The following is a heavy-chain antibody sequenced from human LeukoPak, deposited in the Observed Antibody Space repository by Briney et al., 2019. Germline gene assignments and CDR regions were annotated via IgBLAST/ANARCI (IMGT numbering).Heavy chain of an antibody. Sequence: ASVKVSCKASGGTFSSYAISWVRQAPGQGLEWMGGIIPIFGTANYAQKFQGRVTITADESTSAAYMELSSLRSEDMAVYYCARGGITMVRGVPEFDAFDIWGQGTMVTVSS. J-gene: IGHJ3*02. V-gene: IGHV1-69*13. D-gene: IGHD3-10*01. CDR3: ARGGITMVRGVPEFDAFDI. CDR2: IIPIFGTA. CDR1: GGTFSSYA.